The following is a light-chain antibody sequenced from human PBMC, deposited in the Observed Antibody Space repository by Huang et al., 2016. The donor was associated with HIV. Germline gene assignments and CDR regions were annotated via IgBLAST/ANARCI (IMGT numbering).Light chain of an antibody. Sequence: EIVMTQSPATLSVSPGERVTLSCRASQSVTNSVAWYQQKPGQAPRLLIFGAFTRAADIPDRFSGSGFGTDFRLTISSLQSEDSAVYYCQQYYDWPPLTFGGGTKVEI. V-gene: IGKV3-15*01. CDR2: GAF. CDR3: QQYYDWPPLT. CDR1: QSVTNS. J-gene: IGKJ4*01.